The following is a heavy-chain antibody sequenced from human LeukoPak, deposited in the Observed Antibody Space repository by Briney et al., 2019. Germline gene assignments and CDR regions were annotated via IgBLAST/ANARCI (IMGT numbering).Heavy chain of an antibody. D-gene: IGHD2-21*01. CDR1: GGSISTYY. CDR2: IYYSGST. V-gene: IGHV4-39*01. Sequence: SETLPLTCTVSGGSISTYYWGWIRQPPGKGLEWIGSIYYSGSTYYNPSLKSRVTISVDTSKNQFSLKLSSVTAADTAVYYCARWGDYSTFDYWGQGTLVTVSS. J-gene: IGHJ4*02. CDR3: ARWGDYSTFDY.